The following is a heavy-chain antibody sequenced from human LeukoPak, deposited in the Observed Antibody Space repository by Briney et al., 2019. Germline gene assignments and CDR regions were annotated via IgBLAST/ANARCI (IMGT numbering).Heavy chain of an antibody. Sequence: PSETLSLTCTVSGYSISSGYYWGWIRQPPGKGLEWIGSIYHSGSTYYNPSLKSRVTISVDTSKNQFSLKLSSVTAADTAVYYCARAIDYYDSSGYYADWGQGTLVTVSS. CDR2: IYHSGST. V-gene: IGHV4-38-2*02. J-gene: IGHJ4*02. CDR3: ARAIDYYDSSGYYAD. CDR1: GYSISSGYY. D-gene: IGHD3-22*01.